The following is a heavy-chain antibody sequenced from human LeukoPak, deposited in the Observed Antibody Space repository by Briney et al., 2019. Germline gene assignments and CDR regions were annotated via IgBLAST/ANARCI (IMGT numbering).Heavy chain of an antibody. D-gene: IGHD6-19*01. CDR2: IYYSGST. V-gene: IGHV4-59*01. J-gene: IGHJ4*02. CDR1: GGSISSYY. CDR3: ARARWLVRSFDY. Sequence: SETLSLTCTVSGGSISSYYWSWIRQPPGKGLEWIGYIYYSGSTNYNPSLKSRVTISVDTSKNQFSLKLSSVTAADTAVYYCARARWLVRSFDYWGQGTLVTVSS.